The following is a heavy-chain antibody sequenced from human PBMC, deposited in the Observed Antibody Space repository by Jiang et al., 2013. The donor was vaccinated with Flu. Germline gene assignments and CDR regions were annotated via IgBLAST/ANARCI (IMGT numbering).Heavy chain of an antibody. J-gene: IGHJ3*02. CDR2: LIGMMI. CDR3: ARHSEHSDAFDI. Sequence: QPPGRPWSGLHSLIGMMINNYSTSLKTRLTISKDTSKNQVVLTMTNMDPVDTATYYCARHSEHSDAFDIWGQGTMVTVSS. V-gene: IGHV2-70*01. D-gene: IGHD3-3*02.